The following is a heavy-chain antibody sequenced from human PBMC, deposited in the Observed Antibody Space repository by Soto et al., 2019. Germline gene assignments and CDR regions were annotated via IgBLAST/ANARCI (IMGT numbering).Heavy chain of an antibody. J-gene: IGHJ5*02. CDR3: ARGEYYDFWSGYFNWFDP. D-gene: IGHD3-3*01. Sequence: SQTLSLTCAISGDSVSSNSAAWNWIRQSPSRGLEWLGRTYYRCKWYNDYAVSVKSRITINPDTSKNQFSLQLNSVTPEDTAVYYCARGEYYDFWSGYFNWFDPWGQGTLVTVSS. CDR2: TYYRCKWYN. CDR1: GDSVSSNSAA. V-gene: IGHV6-1*01.